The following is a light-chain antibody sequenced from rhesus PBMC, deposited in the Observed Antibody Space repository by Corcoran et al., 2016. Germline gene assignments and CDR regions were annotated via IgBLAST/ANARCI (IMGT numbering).Light chain of an antibody. CDR2: AAS. Sequence: DIQMTQSPSALSASVGDRVTISCRASQNIYINLAWYQQKPGKAPKLLIYAASRLQTGIHSRFIGSGSGTDFTLTISSLQPEDSAGYYCQHYYDNPFTFGPGTKLDIK. CDR1: QNIYIN. CDR3: QHYYDNPFT. V-gene: IGKV1S12*01. J-gene: IGKJ3*01.